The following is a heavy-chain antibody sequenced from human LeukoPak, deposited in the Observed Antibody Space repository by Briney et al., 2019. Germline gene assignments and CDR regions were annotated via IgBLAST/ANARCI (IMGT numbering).Heavy chain of an antibody. CDR3: ARAPLQRITMVRGVYYYYYMDV. J-gene: IGHJ6*03. Sequence: ASVKVSCKASGDTFSSYAISWVRQAPGQGLEWMGGIIPIFGTANYAQKFQGRDTITTDESTSTAYMEMSSVRSEDTAVYYCARAPLQRITMVRGVYYYYYMDVWGKGTTVTVSS. D-gene: IGHD3-10*01. CDR2: IIPIFGTA. CDR1: GDTFSSYA. V-gene: IGHV1-69*05.